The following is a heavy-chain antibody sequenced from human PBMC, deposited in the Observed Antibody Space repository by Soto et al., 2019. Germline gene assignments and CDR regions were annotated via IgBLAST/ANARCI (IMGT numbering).Heavy chain of an antibody. J-gene: IGHJ3*02. Sequence: QVQLVESGGGVVQPGRSLRLSCAASGFTFSSYGMHWVRQAPGKGLEWVAVISYDGSNKYYADSVKGRFTISRDNSKNTLYLQMNSLRAEDTAVYYCAKDRYDSSGYPDAFDIWGQGPMVTVSS. CDR2: ISYDGSNK. V-gene: IGHV3-30*18. D-gene: IGHD3-22*01. CDR1: GFTFSSYG. CDR3: AKDRYDSSGYPDAFDI.